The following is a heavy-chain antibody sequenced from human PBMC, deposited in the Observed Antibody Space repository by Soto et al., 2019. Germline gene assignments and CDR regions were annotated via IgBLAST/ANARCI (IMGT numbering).Heavy chain of an antibody. CDR1: GYTFTSYG. CDR3: ARDLPGYCSGGSCYNYYYGMDV. D-gene: IGHD2-15*01. V-gene: IGHV1-18*04. CDR2: ISAYNGNT. J-gene: IGHJ6*02. Sequence: ASMKVSCKASGYTFTSYGISWVRQAPGQGLEWMGWISAYNGNTNYAQKLQGRVTMTTDTSTSTAYMELRSLRSDDTAVYYCARDLPGYCSGGSCYNYYYGMDVWGQGTTVTVSS.